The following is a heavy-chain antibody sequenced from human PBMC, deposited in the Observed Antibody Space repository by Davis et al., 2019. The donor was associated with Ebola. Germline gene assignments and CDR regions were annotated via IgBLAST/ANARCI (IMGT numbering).Heavy chain of an antibody. J-gene: IGHJ4*02. V-gene: IGHV4-31*03. D-gene: IGHD6-19*01. CDR2: IYYSGTT. CDR3: ARHRVSSGWLDY. CDR1: GGSISSSGYY. Sequence: SETLSLTCSVAGGSISSSGYYWNWIRQHPGEGLEWIGLIYYSGTTHYNPSLKSRVIISRDTSKNQFSLKLSSVTAADTAVYYCARHRVSSGWLDYWGQGTLVTVSS.